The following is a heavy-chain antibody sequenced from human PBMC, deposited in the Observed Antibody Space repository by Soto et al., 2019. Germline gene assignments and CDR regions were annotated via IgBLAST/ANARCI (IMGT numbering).Heavy chain of an antibody. CDR2: IYYSGST. J-gene: IGHJ4*02. Sequence: SETLSLTCTVSGGSISSYYWSWIRQPPGKGLEWIGYIYYSGSTNYNPSLKSRVTISVDTSKNRFSLKLSSVTAADTAVYYCARGSGYFYSDYWGQGTLVTVSS. D-gene: IGHD3-3*01. V-gene: IGHV4-59*01. CDR1: GGSISSYY. CDR3: ARGSGYFYSDY.